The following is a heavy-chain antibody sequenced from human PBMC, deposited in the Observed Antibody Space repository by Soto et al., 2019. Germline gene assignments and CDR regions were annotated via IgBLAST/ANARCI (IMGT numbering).Heavy chain of an antibody. CDR1: GFTFSSYS. CDR3: AKRRSTSWGMDV. D-gene: IGHD2-2*01. J-gene: IGHJ6*02. CDR2: ISSSSSYI. Sequence: GGSLRLSCAASGFTFSSYSMNWVRQAPGKGLEWVSSISSSSSYIYYADSVKGRFTISRDNAKNSLYLQMNSLTAEDTALYYCAKRRSTSWGMDVWGQGTTVTVSS. V-gene: IGHV3-21*04.